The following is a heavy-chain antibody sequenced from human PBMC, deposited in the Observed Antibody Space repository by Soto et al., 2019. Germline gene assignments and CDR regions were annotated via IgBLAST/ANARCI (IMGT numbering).Heavy chain of an antibody. J-gene: IGHJ4*02. Sequence: GASVKVTFKASGYTFTGYYMHWVRQAPGQGLEWMGWINPNSGGTNYAQKFQGRVTMTRDTSISTAYMELSRLRSDDTAVYYCARVSGYYHPFDYWGQGTLVTVSS. CDR3: ARVSGYYHPFDY. CDR1: GYTFTGYY. D-gene: IGHD3-22*01. CDR2: INPNSGGT. V-gene: IGHV1-2*02.